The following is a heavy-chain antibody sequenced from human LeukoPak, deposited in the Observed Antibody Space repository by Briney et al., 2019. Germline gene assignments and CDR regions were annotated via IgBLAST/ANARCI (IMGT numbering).Heavy chain of an antibody. D-gene: IGHD3-16*01. CDR2: INHNGNVN. J-gene: IGHJ6*04. CDR3: ARGGGLDV. Sequence: GGSLRLSCAASGFTFSSYWMNWARQAPGKGLGWVASINHNGNVNYYVDSVKGRFTISRDNAKNSLYLQMSNLRAEDTAVYFCARGGGLDVWGEGATVTVSS. V-gene: IGHV3-7*03. CDR1: GFTFSSYW.